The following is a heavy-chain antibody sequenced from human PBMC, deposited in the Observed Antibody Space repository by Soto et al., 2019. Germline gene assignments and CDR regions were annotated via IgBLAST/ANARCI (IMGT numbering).Heavy chain of an antibody. J-gene: IGHJ4*02. V-gene: IGHV4-34*01. CDR1: GGSFSGYY. CDR3: ASYDFWSGYYDY. Sequence: SETLSLTCAVYGGSFSGYYWSWIRQPPGKGLAWIGEINHRESTNYNPSLKIRVTISVDTSKNLLSLKLSSVTAADTAVYYCASYDFWSGYYDYWGQGTLVTVSS. CDR2: INHREST. D-gene: IGHD3-3*01.